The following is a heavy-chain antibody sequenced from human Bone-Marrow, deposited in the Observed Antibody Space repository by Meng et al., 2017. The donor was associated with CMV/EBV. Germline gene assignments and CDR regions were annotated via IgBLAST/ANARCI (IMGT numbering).Heavy chain of an antibody. CDR1: GFTFSSYW. Sequence: CSSSGFTFSSYWMLWVRQAPGKELVWVSRVNIDGSSTIYADSVKGRFTISRDNAKNTLYLQMNSLTAEDTAVYYCAATSYSTSWYEYWGQGTLVTVSS. D-gene: IGHD2-2*01. CDR3: AATSYSTSWYEY. J-gene: IGHJ4*02. V-gene: IGHV3-74*01. CDR2: VNIDGSST.